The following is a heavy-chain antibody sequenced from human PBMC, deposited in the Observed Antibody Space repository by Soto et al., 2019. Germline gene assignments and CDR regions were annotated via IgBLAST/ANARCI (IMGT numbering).Heavy chain of an antibody. CDR1: LSTFIRYD. D-gene: IGHD3-9*01. CDR3: AKILTGYYWLGDYYYMDV. V-gene: IGHV1-8*01. J-gene: IGHJ6*03. Sequence: VTLGVSCKGSLSTFIRYDINWVRQATRQRLERMGWMNPNSGNTGYAQKFQGRVTMTRNTSISTAYMELSSLRSEDTAVYYCAKILTGYYWLGDYYYMDVWGKGTTVTVSS. CDR2: MNPNSGNT.